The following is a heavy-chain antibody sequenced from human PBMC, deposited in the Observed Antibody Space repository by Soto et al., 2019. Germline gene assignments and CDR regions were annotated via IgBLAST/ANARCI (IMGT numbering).Heavy chain of an antibody. D-gene: IGHD4-17*01. V-gene: IGHV1-69*08. CDR1: GGTFSSYT. CDR3: AIDHGGYGDYPEYFQH. Sequence: QVQLVQSGAEVKKPGSSVKVSCKASGGTFSSYTISWVRQAPGQGLEWMGRIIPILGIANYAQKFQGRVTITADKSTSTAYMELSSLRSEDTAVYYCAIDHGGYGDYPEYFQHWGQGTLVTVSS. J-gene: IGHJ1*01. CDR2: IIPILGIA.